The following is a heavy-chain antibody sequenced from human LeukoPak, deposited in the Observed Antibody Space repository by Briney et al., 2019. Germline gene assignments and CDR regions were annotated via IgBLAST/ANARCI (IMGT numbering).Heavy chain of an antibody. CDR1: GFTFSSYA. CDR3: ARDALDIVVVPAAPGGYFQH. J-gene: IGHJ1*01. D-gene: IGHD2-2*01. Sequence: GGSLRLSCAASGFTFSSYAMHWVRQAPGKGLEWVAVISYDGSNKYYADSVKGRFTISRDNSKNTLYLQMNSLKAEGTAVYYCARDALDIVVVPAAPGGYFQHWGQGTLVTVSS. CDR2: ISYDGSNK. V-gene: IGHV3-30-3*01.